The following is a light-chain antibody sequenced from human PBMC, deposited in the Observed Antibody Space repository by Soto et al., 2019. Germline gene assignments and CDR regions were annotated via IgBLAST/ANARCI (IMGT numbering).Light chain of an antibody. CDR3: QVWERSSDHVV. CDR1: NIGSKS. Sequence: SYELTQPPSVSVAPGKTARITCGGNNIGSKSVHWYQQKPGQAPVLVIYYDSDRPSGIPERFSGSNSGNTATLTIGRVEAGDGADYYCQVWERSSDHVVFGGGTKRTVL. CDR2: YDS. V-gene: IGLV3-21*01. J-gene: IGLJ2*01.